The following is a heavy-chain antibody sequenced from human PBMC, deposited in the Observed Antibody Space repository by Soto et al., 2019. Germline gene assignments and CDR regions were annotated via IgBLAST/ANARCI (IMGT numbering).Heavy chain of an antibody. CDR2: IYPGDSET. V-gene: IGHV5-51*01. D-gene: IGHD6-13*01. CDR3: ARSTRSSPYFDY. CDR1: GYTFSNFW. J-gene: IGHJ4*02. Sequence: GESLKISCQCSGYTFSNFWIAWVRQLPGKGLEYMGIIYPGDSETRYSPSFHGKVTISADRSIGTAYLQWSSLEASDSAFYFCARSTRSSPYFDYWRQGALVTVSS.